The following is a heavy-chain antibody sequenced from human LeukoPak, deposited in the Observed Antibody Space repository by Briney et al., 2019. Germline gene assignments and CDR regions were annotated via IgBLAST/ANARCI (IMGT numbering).Heavy chain of an antibody. Sequence: GQSLRLSCAASGFTFSSYAMHWVRQAPGKGLEWVAFISSDGSNKYYADSVKGRFTISRDNSKNTLYLQMNSLRAEDTAVYYCARWSNAFDIWGQGTMVTVSS. CDR2: ISSDGSNK. V-gene: IGHV3-30-3*01. CDR1: GFTFSSYA. CDR3: ARWSNAFDI. J-gene: IGHJ3*02.